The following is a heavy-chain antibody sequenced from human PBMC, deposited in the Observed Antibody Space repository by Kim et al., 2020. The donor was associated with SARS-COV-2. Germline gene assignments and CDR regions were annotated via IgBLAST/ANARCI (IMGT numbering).Heavy chain of an antibody. Sequence: GGSLRLSCAASGFTFSSYAMSWVRQAPGKGLEWVSAISGSGGSTYYADSVKGRFTISRDNSKNTLYLQMNSLRAEDTAVYYCAKVTPQGRFGVSHLFYYGMDVWGQGTTVTVSS. D-gene: IGHD3-3*01. J-gene: IGHJ6*02. CDR3: AKVTPQGRFGVSHLFYYGMDV. CDR1: GFTFSSYA. CDR2: ISGSGGST. V-gene: IGHV3-23*01.